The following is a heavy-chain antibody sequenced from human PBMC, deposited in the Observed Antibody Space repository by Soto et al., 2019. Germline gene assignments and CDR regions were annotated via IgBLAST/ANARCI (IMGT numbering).Heavy chain of an antibody. CDR3: ARSSGLGGYCSSTSCYYDGMDV. V-gene: IGHV1-69*06. J-gene: IGHJ6*02. CDR1: GGTFSSYA. Sequence: QVPLVQSGAEVKKPGSSVKVSCKASGGTFSSYAISWVRQAPGQGLEWMGGIIPIFGTANYAQKFQGRVTITADKSTSTAYMELSSLRADDTAVYYCARSSGLGGYCSSTSCYYDGMDVWGQGTTVTVSS. D-gene: IGHD2-2*01. CDR2: IIPIFGTA.